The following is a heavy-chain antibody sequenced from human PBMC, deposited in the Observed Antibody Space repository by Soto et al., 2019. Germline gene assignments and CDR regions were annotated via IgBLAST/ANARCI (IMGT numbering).Heavy chain of an antibody. D-gene: IGHD6-19*01. CDR3: ATPQGGWYPPFDY. CDR1: GFTFSSHG. V-gene: IGHV3-30*03. Sequence: PGGSLRLSCAASGFTFSSHGMHWVRQAPGKGLEWVAVISYDGSNKYYADSVKGRFTISRDNSKNTLYLQMNSLRAEDTAVYYCATPQGGWYPPFDYWGQGTLVTVSS. J-gene: IGHJ4*02. CDR2: ISYDGSNK.